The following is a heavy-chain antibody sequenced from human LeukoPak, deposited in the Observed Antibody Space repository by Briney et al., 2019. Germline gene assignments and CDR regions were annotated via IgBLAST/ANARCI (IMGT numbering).Heavy chain of an antibody. CDR1: GGSISSYH. J-gene: IGHJ4*02. V-gene: IGHV4-59*08. CDR2: IYSSGST. CDR3: ARYCHILTGHDY. Sequence: SETLSLTCTVPGGSISSYHWSWIRQPPGKGLEWIGYIYSSGSTNYNPSLKSRVTISVDTSKNHFSLKLSSVTAADTAVYYCARYCHILTGHDYWGQGTLVTVSS. D-gene: IGHD3-9*01.